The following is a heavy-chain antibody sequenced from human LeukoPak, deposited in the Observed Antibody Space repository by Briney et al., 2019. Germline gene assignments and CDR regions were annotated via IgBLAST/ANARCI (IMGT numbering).Heavy chain of an antibody. D-gene: IGHD2-2*02. CDR2: INPNSGGT. CDR1: GYTFTGYY. Sequence: GASVKVSCKASGYTFTGYYMHWVRQAPGQGLEWMGWINPNSGGTNYAQKFQGRVTMTRDTSISTAYMELSRLRSDDTAVYYCARAPIVVVPAAIPELDYWGQGTLVTVSS. V-gene: IGHV1-2*02. J-gene: IGHJ4*02. CDR3: ARAPIVVVPAAIPELDY.